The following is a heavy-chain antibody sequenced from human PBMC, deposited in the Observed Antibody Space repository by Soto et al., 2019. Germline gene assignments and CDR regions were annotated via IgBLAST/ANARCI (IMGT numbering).Heavy chain of an antibody. J-gene: IGHJ4*02. V-gene: IGHV3-30-3*01. CDR1: GFTFSSYA. D-gene: IGHD6-13*01. CDR2: ISYDGSNK. CDR3: ARDVIVGSSSWYYFDY. Sequence: GGSLRLSCAASGFTFSSYAMHWVRQAPGKGLEWVAVISYDGSNKYYADSVKGRFTISRDNSKNTLYLQMNSLRAEDTAVYYCARDVIVGSSSWYYFDYWGQGTLVTVSS.